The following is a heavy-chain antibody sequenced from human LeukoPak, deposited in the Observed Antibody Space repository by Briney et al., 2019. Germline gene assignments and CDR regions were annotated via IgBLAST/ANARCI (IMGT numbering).Heavy chain of an antibody. CDR2: ISSSSSTI. CDR1: GFTFSSYS. D-gene: IGHD2-15*01. J-gene: IGHJ4*02. V-gene: IGHV3-48*01. Sequence: GGSLRLPCAASGFTFSSYSMNWVRQAPGKGLEWVSYISSSSSTIYYADSVKGRFTISRDNAKNSLYLQMNSLRGEDTAVYYCARGTYSYAFDYWGQGTLVTVSS. CDR3: ARGTYSYAFDY.